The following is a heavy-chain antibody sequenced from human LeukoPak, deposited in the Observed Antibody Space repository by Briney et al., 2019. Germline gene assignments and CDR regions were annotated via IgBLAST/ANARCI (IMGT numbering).Heavy chain of an antibody. Sequence: KPSETLSLTCTVSYGSISSYYWSWIRQPPGKGLEWIGYIYYSGSTNYNPSLKSRVTISVDTSKNQFSLKLSSVTAADTAVCYCARSSLELLQDYWGQGTLVTVSS. V-gene: IGHV4-59*12. J-gene: IGHJ4*02. CDR2: IYYSGST. D-gene: IGHD1-7*01. CDR3: ARSSLELLQDY. CDR1: YGSISSYY.